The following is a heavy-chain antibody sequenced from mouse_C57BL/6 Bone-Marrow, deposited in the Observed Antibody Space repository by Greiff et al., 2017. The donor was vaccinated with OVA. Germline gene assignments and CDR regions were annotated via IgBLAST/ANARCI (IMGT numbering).Heavy chain of an antibody. J-gene: IGHJ4*01. D-gene: IGHD2-4*01. CDR1: GFSLTSYG. V-gene: IGHV2-5*01. CDR3: ANPLYDYDDGYAMDY. Sequence: QVQLQQSGPGLVQPSQSLSITCTVSGFSLTSYGVHWVRQSPGKGLEWLGVIWRGGSTDYNAAFMSRLSITKDNSKSQVFFKMNSLQADDTAIYYCANPLYDYDDGYAMDYWGQGTSVTVSS. CDR2: IWRGGST.